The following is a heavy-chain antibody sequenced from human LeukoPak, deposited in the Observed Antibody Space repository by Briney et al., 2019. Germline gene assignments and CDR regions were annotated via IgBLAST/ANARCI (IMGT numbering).Heavy chain of an antibody. Sequence: ASVKVCCKASGYTFTSYGISWVRQAPGQGLEWMGWISAYNGNTNYAQKLQGRVTMTTDTSTSTAYMELRSLRSDDTAVYYCARGGFGDSSGYYLQWGQGTLVTVSS. CDR2: ISAYNGNT. V-gene: IGHV1-18*01. J-gene: IGHJ4*02. CDR3: ARGGFGDSSGYYLQ. D-gene: IGHD3-22*01. CDR1: GYTFTSYG.